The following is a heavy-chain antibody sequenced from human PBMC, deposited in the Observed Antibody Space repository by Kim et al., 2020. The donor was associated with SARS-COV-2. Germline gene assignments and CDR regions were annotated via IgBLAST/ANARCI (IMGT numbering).Heavy chain of an antibody. CDR3: ARLQIVGPTTGRDGMDV. Sequence: GESLKISCKGSGYSFINYWIGWVRQMPGKGLEWMGIIYPGDSDTRYSPSFQGQVTISADKSISTAYLQWSSLKASDTAMYYCARLQIVGPTTGRDGMDVWGQGTTVTVSS. J-gene: IGHJ6*02. D-gene: IGHD1-26*01. CDR2: IYPGDSDT. CDR1: GYSFINYW. V-gene: IGHV5-51*01.